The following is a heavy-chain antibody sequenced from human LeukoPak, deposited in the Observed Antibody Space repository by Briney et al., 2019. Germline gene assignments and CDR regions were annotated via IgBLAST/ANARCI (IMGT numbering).Heavy chain of an antibody. J-gene: IGHJ4*02. CDR1: GGSISSYY. CDR3: ARLFVVRGVIRTYYFDY. D-gene: IGHD3-10*01. V-gene: IGHV4-59*01. Sequence: SETLSLSCTVSGGSISSYYWSWIRQPPGKGLEWIRYIYYSGSTNYNPSLKSRVTISVDTSKNQFSLKLSSVTAADTAVYYCARLFVVRGVIRTYYFDYWGQGTLVTVSS. CDR2: IYYSGST.